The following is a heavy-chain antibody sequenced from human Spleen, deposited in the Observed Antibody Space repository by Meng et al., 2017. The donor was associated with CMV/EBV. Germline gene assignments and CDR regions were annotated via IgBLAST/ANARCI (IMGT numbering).Heavy chain of an antibody. CDR2: INHSGST. J-gene: IGHJ5*02. CDR3: ARGRFRYDFWSGHYTKLSAQNNGFDP. V-gene: IGHV4-34*01. Sequence: WGWVRPPPGKCLEWIGEINHSGSTNYNPSLKSRVTISVDTSNNQFSLKLTSVTAADTAVYYCARGRFRYDFWSGHYTKLSAQNNGFDPWGQGTLVTVSS. D-gene: IGHD3-3*01.